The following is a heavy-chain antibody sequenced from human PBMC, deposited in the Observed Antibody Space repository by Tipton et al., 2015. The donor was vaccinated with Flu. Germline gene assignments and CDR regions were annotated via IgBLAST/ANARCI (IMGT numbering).Heavy chain of an antibody. Sequence: TLSLTCTVSGVSISTYYWSWIRQPPGKGLEWIGFINYNGGTDYNPSLKSRVTISVDTSKNQFSLRLSSVTAADTAVYYCTRAPYSDYDTSGSSFDYCGQGTLVTVSS. J-gene: IGHJ4*02. V-gene: IGHV4-59*01. CDR2: INYNGGT. CDR3: TRAPYSDYDTSGSSFDY. CDR1: GVSISTYY. D-gene: IGHD3-22*01.